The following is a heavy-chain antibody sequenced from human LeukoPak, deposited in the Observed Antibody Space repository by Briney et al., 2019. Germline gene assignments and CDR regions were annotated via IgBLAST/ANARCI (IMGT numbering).Heavy chain of an antibody. J-gene: IGHJ4*02. D-gene: IGHD6-6*01. CDR2: IYTSGST. V-gene: IGHV4-61*02. Sequence: SQTLSLTCTVSGGSISSGSYYWSWIRQPAGKGLEWIGRIYTSGSTNYNPSLKSRVTISVDTSKNQFSLKLSSVTAADTAVYYCARDAWYSSSSPSFDYWGQGTLVTVSS. CDR3: ARDAWYSSSSPSFDY. CDR1: GGSISSGSYY.